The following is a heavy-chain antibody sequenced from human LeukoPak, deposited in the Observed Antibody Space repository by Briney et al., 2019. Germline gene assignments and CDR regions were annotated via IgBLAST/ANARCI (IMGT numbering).Heavy chain of an antibody. Sequence: SGGSLRLSCAASGFIFSSYWMSWVRQTPGKGLEWVANIKQDGIEKYYVDSVKGRFTISRDNAKNSLYLQMNSLRAEDTAVYYCARIVPAACFDYWGQGTLVTVSS. CDR3: ARIVPAACFDY. V-gene: IGHV3-7*01. CDR1: GFIFSSYW. J-gene: IGHJ4*02. D-gene: IGHD2-2*01. CDR2: IKQDGIEK.